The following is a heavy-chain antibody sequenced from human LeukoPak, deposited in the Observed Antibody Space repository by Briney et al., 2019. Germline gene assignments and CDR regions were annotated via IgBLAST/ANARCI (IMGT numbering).Heavy chain of an antibody. CDR3: AKSPIAVAGSYWYFDL. CDR1: GFTFSNYA. D-gene: IGHD6-19*01. V-gene: IGHV3-23*01. CDR2: IRDSGDNT. J-gene: IGHJ2*01. Sequence: GGSLRLSCAASGFTFSNYAMNWVRQAPGKWLEWVSAIRDSGDNTYYADSVEGRFTISRDNSKNTLYLQMNSLRAEDTAVYYCAKSPIAVAGSYWYFDLWGRGTLVTVSS.